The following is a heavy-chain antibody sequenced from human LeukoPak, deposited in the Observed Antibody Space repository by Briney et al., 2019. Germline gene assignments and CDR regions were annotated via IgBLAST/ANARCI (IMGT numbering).Heavy chain of an antibody. CDR3: AREESNSGFY. CDR2: ISSSSSTI. V-gene: IGHV3-48*04. D-gene: IGHD4-23*01. J-gene: IGHJ4*02. Sequence: GGSLRLSCAASGFTFSSYSMNWVRQAPGKGLEWVSYISSSSSTIYYADSVKGRFTISRDNAKNSLYLQMNSLRAEDTAVYYCAREESNSGFYWGQGTLVTVSS. CDR1: GFTFSSYS.